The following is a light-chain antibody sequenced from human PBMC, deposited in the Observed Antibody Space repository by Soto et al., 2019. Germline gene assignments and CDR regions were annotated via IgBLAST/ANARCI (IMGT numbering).Light chain of an antibody. J-gene: IGKJ1*01. CDR2: GAS. CDR1: QSVSSN. V-gene: IGKV3-15*01. CDR3: QQYNDWHPVT. Sequence: EILMTQSPATLSVSPGERATLSCGASQSVSSNLAWYQQKPGQAPRLLIYGASTRATGIPARFSGSGSGTEFALTISSLKSEDFAVYYCQQYNDWHPVTFGHGTKVDIK.